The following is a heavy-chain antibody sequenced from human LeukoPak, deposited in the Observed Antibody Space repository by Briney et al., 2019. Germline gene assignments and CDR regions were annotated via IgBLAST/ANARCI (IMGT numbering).Heavy chain of an antibody. V-gene: IGHV1-69*13. Sequence: SVKVSCKASGGTFSSYTISWVRQAPGQGLEWMGGIIPIFGTANYAQKFQGRVTITADESTSTAYMELSSLRSEDTAVYYCARTPDYGGRYYYYYGMDVWGQGTTVTVSS. CDR2: IIPIFGTA. CDR3: ARTPDYGGRYYYYYGMDV. J-gene: IGHJ6*02. CDR1: GGTFSSYT. D-gene: IGHD4-23*01.